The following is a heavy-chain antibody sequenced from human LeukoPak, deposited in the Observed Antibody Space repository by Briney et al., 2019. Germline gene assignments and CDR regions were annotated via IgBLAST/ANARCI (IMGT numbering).Heavy chain of an antibody. V-gene: IGHV3-33*01. CDR1: GFTFSSYG. J-gene: IGHJ4*02. D-gene: IGHD3-10*01. CDR2: IWYDGSNK. CDR3: ASSPGSYHFDY. Sequence: GRSLRLSCAASGFTFSSYGMHWVRQAPGKGLEWVAVIWYDGSNKYYADSVKGRFTISRDNSKNTLYLQMNSLRAEDTAVYYCASSPGSYHFDYWGQGTLVTVSS.